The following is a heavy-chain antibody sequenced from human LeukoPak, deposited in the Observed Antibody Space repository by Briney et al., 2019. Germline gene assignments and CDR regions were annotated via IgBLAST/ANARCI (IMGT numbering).Heavy chain of an antibody. CDR3: ARDDNYDFWSGYGCLDY. CDR2: INPNSGGT. J-gene: IGHJ4*02. Sequence: ASVKVSCKASGYTFTGYYMHWVRQAPGQGLEWMGWINPNSGGTNYAQKFQGRVTMTRDTSISTAYMELSRLRSDDTAVYYCARDDNYDFWSGYGCLDYWGQGTLVTVSS. CDR1: GYTFTGYY. V-gene: IGHV1-2*02. D-gene: IGHD3-3*01.